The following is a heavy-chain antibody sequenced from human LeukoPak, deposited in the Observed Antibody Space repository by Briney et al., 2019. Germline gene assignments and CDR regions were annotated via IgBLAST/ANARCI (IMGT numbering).Heavy chain of an antibody. CDR3: ARERYSSGWYTADY. V-gene: IGHV1-2*02. CDR1: GYTFTSYY. Sequence: ASVKVSCKASGYTFTSYYMHWVRQAPGQGLEWMGWINPNSDATNYAQNFQGRVTMTRDTSISTVYMELNRLTSDDTAVYYCARERYSSGWYTADYWGQGTLVTVSS. D-gene: IGHD6-19*01. CDR2: INPNSDAT. J-gene: IGHJ4*02.